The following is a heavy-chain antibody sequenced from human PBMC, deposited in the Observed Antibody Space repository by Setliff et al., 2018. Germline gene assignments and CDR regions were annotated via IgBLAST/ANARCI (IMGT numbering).Heavy chain of an antibody. J-gene: IGHJ6*02. D-gene: IGHD3-22*01. Sequence: ASVKVSCKASGYTFTSYAMHWVRQAPGQRLEWMGWINAGNGNTKYSQKFQGRVTITRDASASTAYMELSSLRSEDTAVYYCAREYDSSGYYPRKRGGGYGMDVWGQGTTVTV. CDR1: GYTFTSYA. CDR3: AREYDSSGYYPRKRGGGYGMDV. CDR2: INAGNGNT. V-gene: IGHV1-3*01.